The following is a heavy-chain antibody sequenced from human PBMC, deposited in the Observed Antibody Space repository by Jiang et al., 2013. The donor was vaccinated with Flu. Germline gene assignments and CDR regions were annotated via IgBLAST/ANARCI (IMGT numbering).Heavy chain of an antibody. CDR3: ARLILYGGKSGSEDY. D-gene: IGHD3-10*01. CDR1: GYSFTSYW. V-gene: IGHV5-10-1*01. Sequence: GYSFTSYWISWVRQMPGKGLEWMGRIDPSDSYTNYSPSFQGHVTISADKSISTAYLQWSSLKASDTAMYYCARLILYGGKSGSEDYWGQGTLVTVSS. CDR2: IDPSDSYT. J-gene: IGHJ4*02.